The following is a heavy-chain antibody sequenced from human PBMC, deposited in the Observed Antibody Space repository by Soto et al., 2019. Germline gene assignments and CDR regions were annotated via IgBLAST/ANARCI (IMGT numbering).Heavy chain of an antibody. J-gene: IGHJ6*02. V-gene: IGHV3-43*01. CDR2: ISWDGGST. CDR1: GFTFDDYT. CDR3: AKDFRKKHRGWDDYGGNGLESKGTIYYYYYGMDV. D-gene: IGHD4-17*01. Sequence: GGSLRLSCAASGFTFDDYTMHWVRQAPGKGLEWVSLISWDGGSTYYADSVKGRFTISRDNSKNSLYLQMNRLRTEDTALYYCAKDFRKKHRGWDDYGGNGLESKGTIYYYYYGMDVWGQGTTVTVSS.